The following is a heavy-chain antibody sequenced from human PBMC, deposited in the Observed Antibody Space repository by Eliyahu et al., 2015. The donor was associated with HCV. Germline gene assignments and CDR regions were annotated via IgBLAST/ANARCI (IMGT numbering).Heavy chain of an antibody. Sequence: EVQLVXSGAXVKKPGESLKIXCKGXGXXFTSSWIGWXRQMPGKGLEWMAIIYPADYDTRYSPSFRGQVTISADRSITTAYLQWSSLKASDTAMYYCARGPDWYFDLWGRGTQVTVSS. CDR1: GXXFTSSW. V-gene: IGHV5-51*01. CDR2: IYPADYDT. CDR3: ARGPDWYFDL. J-gene: IGHJ2*01.